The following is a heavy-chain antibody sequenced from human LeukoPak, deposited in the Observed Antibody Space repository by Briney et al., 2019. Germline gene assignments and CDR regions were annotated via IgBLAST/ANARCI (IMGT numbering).Heavy chain of an antibody. V-gene: IGHV3-23*01. J-gene: IGHJ4*02. CDR3: AKNGLQDSSGWYCGY. Sequence: GGSLRLSCAASGFTFSSYAMSRVRQAPGKGLEWVSAISGSGGSTCYADPVKGRFTISRDNSKNTLYLQMNSLRAEDTAVYYCAKNGLQDSSGWYCGYWGQGTLVTVSS. CDR2: ISGSGGST. D-gene: IGHD6-19*01. CDR1: GFTFSSYA.